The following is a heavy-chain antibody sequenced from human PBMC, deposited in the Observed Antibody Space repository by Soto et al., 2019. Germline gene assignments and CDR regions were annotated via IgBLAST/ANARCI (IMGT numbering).Heavy chain of an antibody. D-gene: IGHD2-15*01. V-gene: IGHV1-46*01. Sequence: ASVKVSCKASGYTFTSYYMHWVQQAPGQGLEWMGIINPSGGSTSYAQKFQGRVTMTRDTSTSTVYMELSSLRSEDTAVYYCARDPIVVVVAATPGDYYYGMDVWGQGTTVTVSS. J-gene: IGHJ6*02. CDR1: GYTFTSYY. CDR2: INPSGGST. CDR3: ARDPIVVVVAATPGDYYYGMDV.